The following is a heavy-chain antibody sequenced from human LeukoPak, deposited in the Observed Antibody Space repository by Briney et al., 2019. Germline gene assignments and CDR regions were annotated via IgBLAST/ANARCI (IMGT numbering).Heavy chain of an antibody. Sequence: SETLSLTCTVSGGSISSSSYYWGWIRQPPGKGLEWIGSIYYIGSTYYNPSLKSRVTISVDTSKNQFSLKLSSVTAADTAVYYCARHCSSTSCFDYWGQGTLVTVSS. D-gene: IGHD2-2*01. CDR3: ARHCSSTSCFDY. CDR1: GGSISSSSYY. CDR2: IYYIGST. V-gene: IGHV4-39*01. J-gene: IGHJ4*02.